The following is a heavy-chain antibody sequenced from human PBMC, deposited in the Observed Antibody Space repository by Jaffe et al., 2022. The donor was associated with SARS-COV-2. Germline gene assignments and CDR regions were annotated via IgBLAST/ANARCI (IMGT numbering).Heavy chain of an antibody. CDR1: GGTFSSHA. CDR3: ARTDYSNAGRPQTYYYYMDV. J-gene: IGHJ6*03. CDR2: IIPIFGTA. D-gene: IGHD2-15*01. Sequence: QVQLVQSGAEVKKPGSSVKVSCKASGGTFSSHAITWVRQAPGQGLEWMGGIIPIFGTANYAQKFQGRVTITADESTSTAYMELSSLRSDDTAVYYCARTDYSNAGRPQTYYYYMDVWGKGTTVTVSS. V-gene: IGHV1-69*01.